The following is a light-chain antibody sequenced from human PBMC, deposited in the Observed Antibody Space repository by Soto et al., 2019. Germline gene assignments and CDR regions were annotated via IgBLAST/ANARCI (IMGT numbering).Light chain of an antibody. CDR2: DAS. CDR1: QDISNY. V-gene: IGKV1-33*01. CDR3: HQYDNLPPYP. Sequence: DIQMTQSPSSLSASVGDRVTITCQASQDISNYLNWYQQKPGKAPKLLIYDASNLETGVPSRFSGSGSWTDFTFTISSLQPEDIATYYCHQYDNLPPYPFGQGTKLESK. J-gene: IGKJ2*01.